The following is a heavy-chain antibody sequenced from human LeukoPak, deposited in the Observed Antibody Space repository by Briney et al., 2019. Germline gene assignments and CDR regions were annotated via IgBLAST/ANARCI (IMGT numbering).Heavy chain of an antibody. CDR1: GFTFSSYA. J-gene: IGHJ4*02. D-gene: IGHD6-19*01. V-gene: IGHV3-30*14. Sequence: GGSLRLSCAASGFTFSSYAMHWVRQAPGKGLEWVAVISYDGSNKYYADSVKGRFTISRDNSKNTLYLQMNSLRAEDTAVYYCARGPHKQSRGYFDYWGQGTLVTVSS. CDR3: ARGPHKQSRGYFDY. CDR2: ISYDGSNK.